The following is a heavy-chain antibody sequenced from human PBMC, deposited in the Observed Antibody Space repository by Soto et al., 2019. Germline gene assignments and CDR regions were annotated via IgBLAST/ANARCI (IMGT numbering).Heavy chain of an antibody. V-gene: IGHV3-30*18. J-gene: IGHJ4*02. CDR3: ANGGLELPNEFDY. D-gene: IGHD3-10*01. CDR1: GFTFSSYG. CDR2: ISYDGSNK. Sequence: GGSLRLSCAASGFTFSSYGMHWVRQAPGKGLEWVAVISYDGSNKYYADSVKGRFTISRDNSKNTLYLQMNSLRAEDTAVYYCANGGLELPNEFDYWGQGTLVTVSS.